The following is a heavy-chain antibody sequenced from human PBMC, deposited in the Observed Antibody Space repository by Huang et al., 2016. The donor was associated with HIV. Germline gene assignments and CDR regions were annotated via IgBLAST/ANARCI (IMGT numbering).Heavy chain of an antibody. D-gene: IGHD1-7*01. J-gene: IGHJ6*02. V-gene: IGHV3-7*01. CDR2: IKQDESEK. CDR3: ATKTAAMDI. Sequence: VDSGGRLVQPGGSIGLSCVGSTFTFGAYWMSWVRQSPGKGLEWVANIKQDESEKYYVESVKGRFNSSRDNAKKVLFLEMNNVRVEDTATYYCATKTAAMDIWGQGTTVTVS. CDR1: TFTFGAYW.